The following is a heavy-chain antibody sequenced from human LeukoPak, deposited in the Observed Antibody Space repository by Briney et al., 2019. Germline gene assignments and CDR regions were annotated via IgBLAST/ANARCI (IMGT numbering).Heavy chain of an antibody. V-gene: IGHV3-49*04. CDR2: IRSKAYGGTT. J-gene: IGHJ4*02. CDR3: TRASGGSLRD. D-gene: IGHD2-15*01. CDR1: GFTFGDYA. Sequence: GGSLRLSCTASGFTFGDYAMSWVRQAPGKGVEWIGFIRSKAYGGTTEYAASVKGRFTISRDDSKSIAYLQMNSLKTEDTAVYYCTRASGGSLRDWGQGTLVTVSS.